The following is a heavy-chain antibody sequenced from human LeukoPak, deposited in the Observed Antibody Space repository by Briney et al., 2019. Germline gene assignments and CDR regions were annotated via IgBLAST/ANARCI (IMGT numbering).Heavy chain of an antibody. J-gene: IGHJ6*03. Sequence: GGSLRLSCAASGFTFSGYWMHWVRQAPGKGLVWVSRINTDGSSTNYADSVKGRFTISRDNAKNSLYLQMNSLRAEDTAVYYCARVGYCSGGSCLYYYYYYMDVWGKGTTVTVSS. CDR2: INTDGSST. CDR3: ARVGYCSGGSCLYYYYYYMDV. V-gene: IGHV3-74*01. CDR1: GFTFSGYW. D-gene: IGHD2-15*01.